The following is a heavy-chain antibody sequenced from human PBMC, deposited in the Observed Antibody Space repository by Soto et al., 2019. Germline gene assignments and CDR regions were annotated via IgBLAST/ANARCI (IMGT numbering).Heavy chain of an antibody. V-gene: IGHV3-48*01. CDR1: GFTFSSYS. J-gene: IGHJ4*02. CDR2: ISSSSSTI. Sequence: VGSLRLSCAASGFTFSSYSMNWVRQAPGKGLERVSYISSSSSTIYYADSVKGRFTISRDNSKNTLYLQMNSLRAEDTAVYYCAKAHYYDSSGYYYWGQGTLVTVSS. D-gene: IGHD3-22*01. CDR3: AKAHYYDSSGYYY.